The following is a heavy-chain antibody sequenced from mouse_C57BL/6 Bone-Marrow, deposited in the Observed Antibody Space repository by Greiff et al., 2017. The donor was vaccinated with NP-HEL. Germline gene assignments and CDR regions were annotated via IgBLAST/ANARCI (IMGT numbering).Heavy chain of an antibody. V-gene: IGHV5-12*01. CDR2: ISNGGGST. CDR1: GFTFSDYY. D-gene: IGHD3-2*02. CDR3: AREGSGEDYYAMDY. J-gene: IGHJ4*01. Sequence: EVKLVESGGGLVQPGGSLKLSCAASGFTFSDYYMYWVRQTPEKRLEWVAYISNGGGSTYYPDTVKGRFTISRDNAKNTLYLQMSRLKSEDTAMYYCAREGSGEDYYAMDYWGQGTSVTVSS.